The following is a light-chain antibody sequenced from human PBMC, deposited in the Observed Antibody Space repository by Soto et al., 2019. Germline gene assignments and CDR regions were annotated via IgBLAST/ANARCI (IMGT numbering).Light chain of an antibody. Sequence: HSVRTPSDYESGSRGQSITISCTGTSSDVGAYNYVSWYQQHPGKAPKLIIYDVSNRPSGVSNRFSGSKSGNTASLTISALHVEDEANHYCSSLTGGSTCVFGTGSKVTVL. CDR2: DVS. J-gene: IGLJ1*01. CDR1: SSDVGAYNY. CDR3: SSLTGGSTCV. V-gene: IGLV2-14*01.